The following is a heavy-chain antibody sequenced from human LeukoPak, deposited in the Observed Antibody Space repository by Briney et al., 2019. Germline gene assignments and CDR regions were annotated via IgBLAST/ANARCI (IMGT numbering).Heavy chain of an antibody. CDR3: ATGGNIAAAGGHDAFDI. CDR2: INHSGST. J-gene: IGHJ3*02. D-gene: IGHD6-13*01. Sequence: PSETLSLTCAVYGGSFSGYYWSWIRQPPGKGLEWIGEINHSGSTNYNPSLKSRVTISVDTSKNQFSLRLSSVTAADTAVYYCATGGNIAAAGGHDAFDIWGQGTMVTVSS. CDR1: GGSFSGYY. V-gene: IGHV4-34*01.